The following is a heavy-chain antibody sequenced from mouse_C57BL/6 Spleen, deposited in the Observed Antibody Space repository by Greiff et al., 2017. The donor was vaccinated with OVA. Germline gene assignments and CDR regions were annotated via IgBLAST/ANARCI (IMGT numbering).Heavy chain of an antibody. CDR3: AREDYYGSKGY. V-gene: IGHV1-66*01. D-gene: IGHD1-1*01. CDR1: GYSFTSYY. CDR2: IYPGSGNT. Sequence: QVQLQQSGPELVKPGASVKISCKASGYSFTSYYIHWVKQRPGQGLEWIGWIYPGSGNTKYNEKFKGKATLTADTYSSTAYMQLSSLTSEDSAVYYCAREDYYGSKGYWGQGTTLTVSS. J-gene: IGHJ2*01.